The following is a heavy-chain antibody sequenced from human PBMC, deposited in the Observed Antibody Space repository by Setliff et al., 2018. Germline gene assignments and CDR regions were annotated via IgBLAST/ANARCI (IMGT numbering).Heavy chain of an antibody. CDR2: INAGNGDT. J-gene: IGHJ6*03. D-gene: IGHD4-4*01. CDR3: ARGRPTANPYYYYYMDV. CDR1: GYTFTNYT. V-gene: IGHV1-3*03. Sequence: ASVKVSCKASGYTFTNYTIHWVRQAPGQRLEWMGWINAGNGDTKYSQDFQGRVTITRDTSASTAYMDLSSLRSDDMAVYYCARGRPTANPYYYYYMDVWGKGTTVTVSS.